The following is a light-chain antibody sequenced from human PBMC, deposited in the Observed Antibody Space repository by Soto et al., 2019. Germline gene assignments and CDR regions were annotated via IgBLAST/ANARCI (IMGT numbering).Light chain of an antibody. CDR2: KAS. CDR3: QQYSSHSYT. CDR1: QSISSY. Sequence: DVQMTQSPSSLSASVGDRVAITFRASQSISSYLNWYQQKPGKAPKLLIYKASSLGSGVPSRFSGSGSGTEFTLTISSLQPDNFATYYCQQYSSHSYTFGQGTKVDI. J-gene: IGKJ2*01. V-gene: IGKV1-5*03.